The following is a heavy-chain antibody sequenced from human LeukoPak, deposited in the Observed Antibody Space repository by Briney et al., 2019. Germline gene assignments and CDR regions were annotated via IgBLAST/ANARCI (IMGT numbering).Heavy chain of an antibody. J-gene: IGHJ4*02. CDR3: ARDRGGSYSAIDY. CDR2: ISSSSTI. D-gene: IGHD1-26*01. Sequence: GGSLRLSCAASGFTFSDHYMDWVRQAPGKGLEWVSFISSSSTIYYADSVKGRFTISRDNAKNSLYLQMNSLRAEDTAVYYCARDRGGSYSAIDYWGQGTLVTVSS. CDR1: GFTFSDHY. V-gene: IGHV3-69-1*01.